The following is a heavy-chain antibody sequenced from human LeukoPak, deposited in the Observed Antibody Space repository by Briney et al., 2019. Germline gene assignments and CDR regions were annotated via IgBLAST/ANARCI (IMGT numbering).Heavy chain of an antibody. Sequence: GGSLRLSCAASGITFSDYYMTWIRQAPGKVLEWVSSIGRSSTDTKYADSVKGRFTISRDDAKNSVYLQMNSLRAEDTAVYYCATFRGWYIAHWGQGSLVTVSS. V-gene: IGHV3-11*03. D-gene: IGHD6-19*01. CDR3: ATFRGWYIAH. CDR1: GITFSDYY. J-gene: IGHJ4*02. CDR2: IGRSSTDT.